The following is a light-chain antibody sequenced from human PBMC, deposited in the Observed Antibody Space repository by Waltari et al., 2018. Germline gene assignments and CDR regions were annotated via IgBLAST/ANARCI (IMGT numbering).Light chain of an antibody. CDR1: EDIDKY. V-gene: IGKV1-17*03. CDR2: GAS. Sequence: DIQMTQSPSAMSASVGDRVTITCRASEDIDKYLAWFQQKPGTVPKRLIYGASTLQSGVPSRFTGSRSGTEFNLTISSLQPEDFATYYCLQHNTYPCTFGQWTKVELK. CDR3: LQHNTYPCT. J-gene: IGKJ1*01.